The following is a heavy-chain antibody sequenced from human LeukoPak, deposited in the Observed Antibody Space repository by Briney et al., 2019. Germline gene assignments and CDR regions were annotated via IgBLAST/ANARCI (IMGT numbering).Heavy chain of an antibody. D-gene: IGHD3-3*01. V-gene: IGHV4-39*07. CDR2: INYSGST. CDR3: ASRGIYFGVDFMDV. CDR1: GGSVSSTSYY. Sequence: SETLSLTCTVSGGSVSSTSYYWGWIRQSPGKGLEWIGSINYSGSTNYNPSLKSRVTMSVDTSKNQFSLKLSSVTAADTAVYYCASRGIYFGVDFMDVWGKGTTVTVSS. J-gene: IGHJ6*03.